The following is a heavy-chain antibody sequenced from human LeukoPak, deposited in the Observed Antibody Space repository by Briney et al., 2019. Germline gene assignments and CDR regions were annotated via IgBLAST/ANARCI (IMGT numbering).Heavy chain of an antibody. V-gene: IGHV3-9*01. CDR3: AKDMVPFSHDAFDI. CDR1: GFTFDDYA. Sequence: GGSLRLSCAASGFTFDDYAMHWVRQAPGKGLEWVSGISWNSGSIGYADSAKGRFTISRDNAKNSLYLQMNSLRAEDTALYYCAKDMVPFSHDAFDIWGQGTMVTVSS. J-gene: IGHJ3*02. CDR2: ISWNSGSI. D-gene: IGHD6-13*01.